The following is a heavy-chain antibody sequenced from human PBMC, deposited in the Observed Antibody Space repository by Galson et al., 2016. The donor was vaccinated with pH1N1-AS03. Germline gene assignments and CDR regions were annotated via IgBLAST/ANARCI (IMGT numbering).Heavy chain of an antibody. Sequence: SLRLSCAASGFTFSTYWMSWVRQAPGKGLEWVANMNQDESEKYYVGSVKGRFTIFRDNAKNSLYLQMNSLRAEDTALYYCVRDLHRASPGKSFDFWGQGTLVTVSS. CDR1: GFTFSTYW. CDR3: VRDLHRASPGKSFDF. V-gene: IGHV3-7*01. D-gene: IGHD3-10*01. J-gene: IGHJ4*02. CDR2: MNQDESEK.